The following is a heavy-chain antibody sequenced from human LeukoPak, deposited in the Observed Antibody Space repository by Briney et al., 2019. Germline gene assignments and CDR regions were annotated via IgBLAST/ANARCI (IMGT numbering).Heavy chain of an antibody. CDR1: GYTFTSYG. CDR3: ARCGYYYDYVWGTHRGFDP. D-gene: IGHD3-16*01. V-gene: IGHV1-18*01. J-gene: IGHJ5*02. Sequence: ASVKVSFKASGYTFTSYGISWVRQAPGQGLEWMGWISTYNGNTNYAQKLQGRVTMTTDTSTSTAYMELRSLRSDDTAVYYCARCGYYYDYVWGTHRGFDPWGQGTLVTVSS. CDR2: ISTYNGNT.